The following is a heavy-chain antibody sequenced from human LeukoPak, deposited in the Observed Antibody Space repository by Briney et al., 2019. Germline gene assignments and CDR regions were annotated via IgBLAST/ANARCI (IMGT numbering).Heavy chain of an antibody. CDR1: GFTLGSHD. V-gene: IGHV3-13*01. Sequence: PGGSLRLSCTASGFTLGSHDMHWVRQIPGQGLEWVAAVSSGFHAFFADSVQGRFTVSREDARNSLYLQMNRLRAGDTAVYYCVREARGYHYTYFDYWGQGTLVTVS. D-gene: IGHD5-18*01. J-gene: IGHJ4*02. CDR3: VREARGYHYTYFDY. CDR2: VSSGFHA.